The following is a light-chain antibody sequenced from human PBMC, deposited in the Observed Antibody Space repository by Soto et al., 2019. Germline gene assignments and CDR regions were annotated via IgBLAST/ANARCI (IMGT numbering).Light chain of an antibody. CDR3: QHYDTFPYT. CDR1: QSIDNW. V-gene: IGKV1-5*01. J-gene: IGKJ2*01. Sequence: DIQMTQSPSFVSASVGDRVTITCRASQSIDNWLAWYQQKPGKAPKLLIYDASTLESGVSSGFSGSGSGTEFTLTISSLRPDDFATYYCQHYDTFPYTFGQGTELEI. CDR2: DAS.